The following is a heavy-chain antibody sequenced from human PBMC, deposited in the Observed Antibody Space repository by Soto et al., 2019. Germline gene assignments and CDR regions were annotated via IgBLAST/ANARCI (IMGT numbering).Heavy chain of an antibody. D-gene: IGHD3-10*01. V-gene: IGHV3-30*18. CDR2: ISYDGSNK. CDR3: ANDLRGPGRAYGMDV. Sequence: QVQLVESGGGVVQPGRSLRLSCAASGFTFSSYGMHWVRQAPGKGLEWVAVISYDGSNKYYADSVKGRFTISRDNSKNTLYLQMNSLRAEDTAGYYWANDLRGPGRAYGMDVWGQGTTVTVSS. J-gene: IGHJ6*02. CDR1: GFTFSSYG.